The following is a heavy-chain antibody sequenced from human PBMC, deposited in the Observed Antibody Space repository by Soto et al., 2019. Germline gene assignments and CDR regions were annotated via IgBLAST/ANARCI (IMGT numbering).Heavy chain of an antibody. CDR1: GFSLSNARMG. D-gene: IGHD6-13*01. J-gene: IGHJ5*02. Sequence: QVTLKESGPVLVKPTETLTLTCTVSGFSLSNARMGVSWIRQPPGKALEWLAHIFSNDEKSYSTSLKSRLTISKDTSKSQVVLTMTNMDHVDTATSYCARILASRPNWFDPWGQGTLLTVSS. CDR3: ARILASRPNWFDP. CDR2: IFSNDEK. V-gene: IGHV2-26*01.